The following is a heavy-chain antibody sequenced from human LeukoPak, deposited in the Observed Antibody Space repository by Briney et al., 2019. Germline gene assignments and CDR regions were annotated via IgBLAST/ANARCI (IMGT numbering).Heavy chain of an antibody. V-gene: IGHV4-59*01. D-gene: IGHD4-17*01. J-gene: IGHJ4*02. CDR3: ASFDDYGDNFDY. Sequence: ASETLSLTCTVSGGSISSYYWSWIRQPPGKGLEWIGYIYYSGSTNYNPSLKSRVTISVDTSKNQFSLKLSSVTAADTAVYYCASFDDYGDNFDYWGQGTLVTVSS. CDR2: IYYSGST. CDR1: GGSISSYY.